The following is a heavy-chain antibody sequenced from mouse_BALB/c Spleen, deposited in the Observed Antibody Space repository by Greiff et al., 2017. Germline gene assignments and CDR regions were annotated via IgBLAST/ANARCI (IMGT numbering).Heavy chain of an antibody. CDR2: IYPGSGNT. V-gene: IGHV1-77*01. CDR3: ARGGPIRYFDY. J-gene: IGHJ2*01. Sequence: VQLQQSGAELARPGASVKLSCKASGYTFTDYYINWVKQRTGQGLEWIGEIYPGSGNTYYNEKFKGKATLTADKSSSTAYMQLSSLTSEDSAVYFCARGGPIRYFDYWGQGTTLTVSS. CDR1: GYTFTDYY. D-gene: IGHD1-1*01.